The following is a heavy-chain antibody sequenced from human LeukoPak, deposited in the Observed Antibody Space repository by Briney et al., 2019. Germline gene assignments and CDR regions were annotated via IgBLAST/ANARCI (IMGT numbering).Heavy chain of an antibody. CDR3: ARDLDGIRQWELGFDY. CDR2: ISAYNGNT. D-gene: IGHD1-26*01. J-gene: IGHJ4*02. Sequence: ASVKVPCKASGYTFTSYGISWVRQAPGQGLEWMGWISAYNGNTNYAQKLQGRVTMTRDMSTSTVYMELSSLRSEDTAVYYCARDLDGIRQWELGFDYWGQGTLVTVSS. CDR1: GYTFTSYG. V-gene: IGHV1-18*01.